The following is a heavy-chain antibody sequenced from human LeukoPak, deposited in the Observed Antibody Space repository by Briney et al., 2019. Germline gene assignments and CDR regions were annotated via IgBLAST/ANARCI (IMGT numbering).Heavy chain of an antibody. CDR3: ARENSNDSFDY. D-gene: IGHD1/OR15-1a*01. J-gene: IGHJ4*02. V-gene: IGHV4-59*01. Sequence: NPSETLSLTCTVSGGSMRNYYWNWIRQPPGKGLEWIGYIYYSGSTNYNPSLESRVTISVDTSRNQFSLRLSSVTAADTAVYYCARENSNDSFDYWGQGTLVTVSS. CDR1: GGSMRNYY. CDR2: IYYSGST.